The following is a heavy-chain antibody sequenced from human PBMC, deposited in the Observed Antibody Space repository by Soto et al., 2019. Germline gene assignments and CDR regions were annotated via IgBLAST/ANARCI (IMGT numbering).Heavy chain of an antibody. D-gene: IGHD2-21*02. CDR3: GRIIVVVTPLDY. Sequence: ASVKVACKASGYTFTAHAMHWVRQDPGQGLEWMGWINTGKGDTKYSQKFQGRVTITRDTSASTTYMELSSLRSEDTAVYYWGRIIVVVTPLDYWGQGTLVTVSS. CDR2: INTGKGDT. V-gene: IGHV1-3*04. CDR1: GYTFTAHA. J-gene: IGHJ4*02.